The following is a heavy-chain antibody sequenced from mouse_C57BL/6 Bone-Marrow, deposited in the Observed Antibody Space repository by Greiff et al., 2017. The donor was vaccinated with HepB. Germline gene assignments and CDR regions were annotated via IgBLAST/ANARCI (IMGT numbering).Heavy chain of an antibody. J-gene: IGHJ1*03. D-gene: IGHD1-1*02. CDR1: GFTFSDYG. CDR3: ARAGGTVGYFDV. Sequence: EVHLVESGGGLVKPGGSLKLSCAASGFTFSDYGMHWVRQAPEKGLEWVAYISSGSSTIYYADTVKGRFTISRDNAKNTLFLQMTSLRSEDTAMYYCARAGGTVGYFDVWGTGTTVTVSS. CDR2: ISSGSSTI. V-gene: IGHV5-17*01.